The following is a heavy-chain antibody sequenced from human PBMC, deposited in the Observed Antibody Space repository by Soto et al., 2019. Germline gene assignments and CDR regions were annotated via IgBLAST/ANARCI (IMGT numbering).Heavy chain of an antibody. Sequence: GGSLRLSCAASGFTFSSYAMHWVRQAPGKGLEWVAVISYDGSNKYYADSVKGRFTISRDNSKNTLYLQMNSLRAEDTAVYYCARDPRWSGSYYLGYYGMDVWGQGTTVTVYS. CDR1: GFTFSSYA. J-gene: IGHJ6*02. D-gene: IGHD1-26*01. CDR2: ISYDGSNK. V-gene: IGHV3-30-3*01. CDR3: ARDPRWSGSYYLGYYGMDV.